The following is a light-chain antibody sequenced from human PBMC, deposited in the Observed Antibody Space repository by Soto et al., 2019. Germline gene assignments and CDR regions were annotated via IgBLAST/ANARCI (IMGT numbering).Light chain of an antibody. CDR3: QQYDSYRT. Sequence: DIQMTQSPSTLSASVGDRVNITCRASQNVSTWLAWYQHKPRKAPKLLLFDVSNLESGVPSRFSGSGSGTEFTLTISSLKSDDFATYYCQQYDSYRTFGQGTKVDIK. J-gene: IGKJ1*01. CDR1: QNVSTW. CDR2: DVS. V-gene: IGKV1-5*01.